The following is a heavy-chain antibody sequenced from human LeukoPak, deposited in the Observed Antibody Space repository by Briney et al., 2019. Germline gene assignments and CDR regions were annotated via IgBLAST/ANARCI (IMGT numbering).Heavy chain of an antibody. J-gene: IGHJ4*02. CDR3: ARGGEWELPFDY. Sequence: SSVKVSCKASGGTFSSYAISWLRQAPGQGLEWMGGIIPIFGTANYAQKFQGRVTITTDESTSTAYMELSSLRSEDTAVYYCARGGEWELPFDYWGQGTLVTVSS. V-gene: IGHV1-69*05. CDR2: IIPIFGTA. D-gene: IGHD1-26*01. CDR1: GGTFSSYA.